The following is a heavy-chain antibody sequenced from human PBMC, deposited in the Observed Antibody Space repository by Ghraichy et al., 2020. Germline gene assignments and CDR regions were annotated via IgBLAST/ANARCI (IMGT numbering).Heavy chain of an antibody. CDR1: GFTFSSYA. Sequence: WGSLRLSCAASGFTFSSYAMSWVRQAPGKGLEWVSAISGSGGSTYYADSVKGRFTISRDNSKNTLYLQMNSLRAEDTAVYYCAKDYYGSGSRTFFDYWGQGTLVTVSS. CDR3: AKDYYGSGSRTFFDY. D-gene: IGHD3-10*01. V-gene: IGHV3-23*01. CDR2: ISGSGGST. J-gene: IGHJ4*02.